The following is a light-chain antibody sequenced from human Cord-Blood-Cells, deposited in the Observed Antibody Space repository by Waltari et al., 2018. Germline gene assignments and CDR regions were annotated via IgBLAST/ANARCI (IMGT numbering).Light chain of an antibody. CDR3: SSYTSSSTWV. J-gene: IGLJ3*02. CDR1: SSYVGGYNY. Sequence: QSALTQPASVSGSPGQSITISCTGTSSYVGGYNYVSWYQQYPGKAPKLMIYDVSKRPSGVSNRFSGSKSGNTASLTISGLQAEDEADYYCSSYTSSSTWVFGGGTKLTVL. V-gene: IGLV2-14*01. CDR2: DVS.